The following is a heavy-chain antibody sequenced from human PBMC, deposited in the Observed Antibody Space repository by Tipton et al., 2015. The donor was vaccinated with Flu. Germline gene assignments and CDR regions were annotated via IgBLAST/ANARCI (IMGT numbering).Heavy chain of an antibody. CDR2: MNPNSGNT. CDR1: GYTFTSYD. CDR3: ARGRGFRWLQPRPLDY. J-gene: IGHJ4*02. D-gene: IGHD5-24*01. V-gene: IGHV1-8*01. Sequence: QLVQSGAEVKKPGASVKVSCKASGYTFTSYDINWVRQATGQGLEWMGWMNPNSGNTGYAQKFQGRVTMTRNTSISTAYMELSSLRSEDTAVYYGARGRGFRWLQPRPLDYWGQGTLVTVSS.